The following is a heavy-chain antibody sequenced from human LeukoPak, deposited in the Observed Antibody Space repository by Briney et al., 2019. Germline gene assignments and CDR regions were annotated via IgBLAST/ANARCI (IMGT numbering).Heavy chain of an antibody. V-gene: IGHV3-30-3*01. J-gene: IGHJ4*02. CDR1: GFTFSYYT. CDR3: ARVLNYYDSSGYYFSY. CDR2: ISYDGSNK. Sequence: PGRSLRLSCAASGFTFSYYTMHWVRQAPGKGLEWVAVISYDGSNKYYADSVKGRFTISRDSSKNTLYLQMNSLRAEDTAVYYCARVLNYYDSSGYYFSYWGQGTLVTVSS. D-gene: IGHD3-22*01.